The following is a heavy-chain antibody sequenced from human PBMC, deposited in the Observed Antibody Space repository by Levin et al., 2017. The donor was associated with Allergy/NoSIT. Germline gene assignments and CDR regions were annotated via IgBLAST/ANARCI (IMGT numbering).Heavy chain of an antibody. D-gene: IGHD3-3*01. CDR1: GGSISSYY. V-gene: IGHV4-59*01. J-gene: IGHJ6*02. Sequence: SETLSLTCTVSGGSISSYYWSWIRQPPGKGLEWIGYIYYSGSTNYNPSLKSRVTISVDTSKNQFSLKLSSVTAADTAVYYCARTPSDFWSGYYYYYGMDVWGQGTTVTVSS. CDR2: IYYSGST. CDR3: ARTPSDFWSGYYYYYGMDV.